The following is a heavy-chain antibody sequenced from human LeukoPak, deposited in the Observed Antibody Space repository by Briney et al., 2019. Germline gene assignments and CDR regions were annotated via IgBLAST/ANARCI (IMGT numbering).Heavy chain of an antibody. CDR2: INHSGST. J-gene: IGHJ3*02. CDR1: GGSFSGYY. CDR3: ARERDGRDGYNSAFDI. D-gene: IGHD5-24*01. V-gene: IGHV4-34*01. Sequence: PSETLSLTCAVYGGSFSGYYWSWIRQPPGKGLEWIGEINHSGSTNYNPSLKSRVTISVDTSKNQFSLKLSSVTAADTAVYYCARERDGRDGYNSAFDIWGQGTMVTVSS.